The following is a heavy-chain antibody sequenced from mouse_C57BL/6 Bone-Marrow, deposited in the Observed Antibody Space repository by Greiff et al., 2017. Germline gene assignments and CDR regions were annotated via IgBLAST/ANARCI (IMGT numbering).Heavy chain of an antibody. CDR2: IHPSDSDT. CDR1: GYTFTSYW. Sequence: QVHVKQPGAELVKPGASVKVSCKASGYTFTSYWMHWVKQRPGQGLEWIGRIHPSDSDTNYNQKFKGKATLTVDKSSSTAYMQLSSLTSEDSAVYYCAIWYDYDALLDYWGQGTTLTVSS. J-gene: IGHJ2*01. V-gene: IGHV1-74*01. D-gene: IGHD2-4*01. CDR3: AIWYDYDALLDY.